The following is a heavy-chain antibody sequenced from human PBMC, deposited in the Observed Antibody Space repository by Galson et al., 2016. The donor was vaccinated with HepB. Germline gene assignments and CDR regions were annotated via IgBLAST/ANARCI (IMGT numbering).Heavy chain of an antibody. J-gene: IGHJ4*02. D-gene: IGHD4-17*01. CDR1: GFTFSTSS. CDR2: ITPSSSSK. V-gene: IGHV3-48*04. CDR3: TRGRGDYDY. Sequence: SLRLSCAASGFTFSTSSMNWVRQAPGKGLEWVSHITPSSSSKYHADSVKGRFTISRDNAKNSLYLQMDSLRVEDTALYYCTRGRGDYDYWGLGALVTVSS.